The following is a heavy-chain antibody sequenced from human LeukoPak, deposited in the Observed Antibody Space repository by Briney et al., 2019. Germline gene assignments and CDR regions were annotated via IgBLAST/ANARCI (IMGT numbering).Heavy chain of an antibody. CDR3: AITYYYDSSAEYFQH. V-gene: IGHV4-34*01. CDR2: INHSGST. Sequence: SETLSLTCAVYGGSFSGYYWSWIRQPPGKGLEWIGEINHSGSTNYNPSLKSRVTISVDTSKNQFSLKLSSVTAADTAVYYCAITYYYDSSAEYFQHWGQGTLVTVSS. CDR1: GGSFSGYY. D-gene: IGHD3-22*01. J-gene: IGHJ1*01.